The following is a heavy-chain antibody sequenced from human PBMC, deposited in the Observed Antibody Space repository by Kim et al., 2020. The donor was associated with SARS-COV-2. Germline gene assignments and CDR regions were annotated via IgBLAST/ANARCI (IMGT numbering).Heavy chain of an antibody. CDR1: GFTFSSYA. CDR3: AKPSWGRYFGY. J-gene: IGHJ4*02. D-gene: IGHD3-16*01. V-gene: IGHV3-23*01. Sequence: GGSLRLSCAASGFTFSSYAMSWVRLAPGKGLEWVSAISGCGGSTYYADSVKGRFTISRDNSKNTLYLQMNSLRAEDTAVYYCAKPSWGRYFGYWGQGTLATVSS. CDR2: ISGCGGST.